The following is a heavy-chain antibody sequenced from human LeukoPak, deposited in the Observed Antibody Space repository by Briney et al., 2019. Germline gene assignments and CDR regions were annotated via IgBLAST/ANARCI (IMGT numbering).Heavy chain of an antibody. CDR1: GGSISSSSYY. CDR2: IYYSGST. CDR3: ARGGGYLSDYFDY. Sequence: SETLSLTCTVSGGSISSSSYYWGWIRQPPGKGLEWIGSIYYSGSTYYNPSLKSRVTISVDTSKNQFSLKLSSVTAADTAVYYCARGGGYLSDYFDYWGQGTLVTVSS. V-gene: IGHV4-39*07. D-gene: IGHD3-22*01. J-gene: IGHJ4*02.